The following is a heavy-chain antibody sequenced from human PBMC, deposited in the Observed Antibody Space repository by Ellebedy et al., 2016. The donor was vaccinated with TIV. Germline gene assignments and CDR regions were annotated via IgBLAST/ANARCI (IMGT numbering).Heavy chain of an antibody. Sequence: GSLRLSCTVSGGSFTSSDYHWGWIRQPPGKGLEWIGTIYYSGSTFYNPSLKSRVTMSVDPSKSQFSLNLSSVTAADTAVYYCARHRRGGSSWSGVPLGYFDYWGQGTLVTVSS. CDR2: IYYSGST. D-gene: IGHD6-13*01. CDR3: ARHRRGGSSWSGVPLGYFDY. CDR1: GGSFTSSDYH. J-gene: IGHJ4*02. V-gene: IGHV4-39*01.